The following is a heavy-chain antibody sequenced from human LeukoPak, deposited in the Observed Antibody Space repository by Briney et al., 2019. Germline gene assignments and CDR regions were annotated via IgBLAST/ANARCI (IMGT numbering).Heavy chain of an antibody. J-gene: IGHJ4*02. Sequence: PGGSLRLSCTASGFTFSSYSLNWVRQAPGKGLEWVSAISGSGGSTYYADSVKGRFTISRDNSKNTLYLQMNSLRAEDTAVYYCAKHSSGWYWIDYWGQGTLVTVSS. CDR2: ISGSGGST. CDR3: AKHSSGWYWIDY. V-gene: IGHV3-23*01. CDR1: GFTFSSYS. D-gene: IGHD6-19*01.